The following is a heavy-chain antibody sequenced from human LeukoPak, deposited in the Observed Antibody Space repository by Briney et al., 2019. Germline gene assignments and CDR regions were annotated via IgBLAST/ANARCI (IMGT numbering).Heavy chain of an antibody. CDR2: ISYDGGNK. CDR3: ARGYYSLGYFDY. Sequence: GGSLRLSCAASGFTFSSYAMHWVRQAPGKGLEWVAVISYDGGNKYYADSVKGRFTISRDNSKNTLYLQMNSLRAEDTAVYYCARGYYSLGYFDYWGQGALVTVSS. J-gene: IGHJ4*02. CDR1: GFTFSSYA. V-gene: IGHV3-30-3*01. D-gene: IGHD3-22*01.